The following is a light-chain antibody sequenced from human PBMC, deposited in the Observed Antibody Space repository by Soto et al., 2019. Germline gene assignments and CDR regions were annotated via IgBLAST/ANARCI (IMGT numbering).Light chain of an antibody. CDR3: SSYTSSVTHV. CDR2: DVS. J-gene: IGLJ1*01. Sequence: QSALTQPASVSGSPGQSITISCTGTSSDVGGYNYVSWHQQHPGKAPKLLIYDVSSRPSGVSNRFSASKSGNTASLTISGLQPEDEADYYCSSYTSSVTHVFGTGPKVTVL. V-gene: IGLV2-14*01. CDR1: SSDVGGYNY.